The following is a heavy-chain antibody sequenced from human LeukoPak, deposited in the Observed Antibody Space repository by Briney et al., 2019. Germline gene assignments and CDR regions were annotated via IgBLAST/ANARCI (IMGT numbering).Heavy chain of an antibody. D-gene: IGHD6-19*01. J-gene: IGHJ6*02. CDR1: GYSFTSYW. CDR3: ARSPHIPVAGRRFLQYYYYMDV. V-gene: IGHV5-51*01. CDR2: IYPGNSNT. Sequence: GESPIISCKGSGYSFTSYWIGWVRPMPGKGLEWMGIIYPGNSNTRYSLSFQGQVTISADKSISTAYLQWSSLKASDTAIYYCARSPHIPVAGRRFLQYYYYMDVWGQGTTVTVSS.